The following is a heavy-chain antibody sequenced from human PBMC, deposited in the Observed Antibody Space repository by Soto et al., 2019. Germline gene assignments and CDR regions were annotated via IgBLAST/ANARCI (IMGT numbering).Heavy chain of an antibody. V-gene: IGHV5-10-1*01. D-gene: IGHD6-13*01. J-gene: IGHJ4*02. CDR2: IDPSDSYT. CDR1: GYSFTSYW. CDR3: ARHRGIAAPTLFDY. Sequence: GESLKISCKGSGYSFTSYWISWVRQMPGKGLEWMGRIDPSDSYTNYSPSFQGHVTISADKSISTAYLQWSSLKASDTAMYYCARHRGIAAPTLFDYWGQGSLVIVSS.